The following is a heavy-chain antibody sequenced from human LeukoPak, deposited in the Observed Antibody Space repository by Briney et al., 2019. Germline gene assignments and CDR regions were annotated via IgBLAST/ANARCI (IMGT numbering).Heavy chain of an antibody. Sequence: GGSLRLSCAASGFTFSSYAMSWVRHAPGKGLGWVSAISGSGGSTYYADSVKGRFTISRDNSKNTLYLQMNSLRAEDTAVYYCAKDPQLDIVVVVAATNYWGQGTLVTVSS. V-gene: IGHV3-23*01. D-gene: IGHD2-15*01. CDR1: GFTFSSYA. CDR2: ISGSGGST. J-gene: IGHJ4*02. CDR3: AKDPQLDIVVVVAATNY.